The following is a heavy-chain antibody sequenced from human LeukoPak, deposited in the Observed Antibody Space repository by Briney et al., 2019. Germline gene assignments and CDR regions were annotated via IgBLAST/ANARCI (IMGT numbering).Heavy chain of an antibody. CDR2: INHSGST. CDR3: ARDYYDSSGYYNGPVDY. Sequence: SETLSLTCAVYGGSFSGYYWSWIRQPPGKGLEWIGEINHSGSTNYNPSLKSRVTISVDTSKNQFSLKLSSVTAADTAVYYCARDYYDSSGYYNGPVDYWGQGTLVTVSS. CDR1: GGSFSGYY. J-gene: IGHJ4*02. D-gene: IGHD3-22*01. V-gene: IGHV4-34*01.